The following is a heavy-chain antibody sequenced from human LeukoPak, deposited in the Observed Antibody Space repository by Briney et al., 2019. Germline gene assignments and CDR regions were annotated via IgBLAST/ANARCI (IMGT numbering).Heavy chain of an antibody. CDR2: ISGSSSTI. Sequence: GGSLRLSCAASGFTFSSYSMNWVRQAPGKGLEWVSYISGSSSTIYYADSVKGRFTISRDNAKNSLYLQMNSLRAEDTAVYYCARSGYYYEGYYFDYWGQGTLVTVSS. CDR3: ARSGYYYEGYYFDY. J-gene: IGHJ4*02. V-gene: IGHV3-48*01. D-gene: IGHD3-22*01. CDR1: GFTFSSYS.